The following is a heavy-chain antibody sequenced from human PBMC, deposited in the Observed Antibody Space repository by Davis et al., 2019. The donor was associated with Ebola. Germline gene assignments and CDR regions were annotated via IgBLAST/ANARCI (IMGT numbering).Heavy chain of an antibody. CDR1: GYPFINYG. J-gene: IGHJ4*01. CDR2: IAAYNYKT. Sequence: AASVKASCKASGYPFINYGVSWVRQAPGQGLEWMGWIAAYNYKTIYAQKFQGRVTMTIDISTDTVYMELRSLRSDDTAVYYCARDLEDYGADYWGHGTLVTVSP. CDR3: ARDLEDYGADY. D-gene: IGHD4-17*01. V-gene: IGHV1-18*01.